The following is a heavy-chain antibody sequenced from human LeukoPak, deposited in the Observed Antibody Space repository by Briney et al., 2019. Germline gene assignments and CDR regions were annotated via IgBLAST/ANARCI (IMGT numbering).Heavy chain of an antibody. D-gene: IGHD3-10*01. CDR1: GFTFSSYS. CDR3: ARGKKGVYYGSGSQTIFDY. J-gene: IGHJ4*02. V-gene: IGHV3-21*01. CDR2: ISSSSSYI. Sequence: GGSLRLSCAASGFTFSSYSMNWVRQAPGKGLEWASSISSSSSYIYYADSVKGRFTISRDNAKNSLYLQMNSLRAEDTAVYYCARGKKGVYYGSGSQTIFDYWGQGTLVTVSS.